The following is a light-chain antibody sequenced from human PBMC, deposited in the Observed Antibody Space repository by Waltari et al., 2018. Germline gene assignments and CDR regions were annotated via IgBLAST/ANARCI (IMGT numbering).Light chain of an antibody. CDR3: QQANSFPRT. CDR2: HAS. CDR1: QDVKYW. J-gene: IGKJ1*01. Sequence: DIQMTQSPSSASASVGDRVTITCRASQDVKYWLAWYQQRPGKAPKLLIFHASSLESGVPSRFSGSGSGTEFNLTISSLQPEDFATYFCQQANSFPRTFGQGTKVEI. V-gene: IGKV1-12*01.